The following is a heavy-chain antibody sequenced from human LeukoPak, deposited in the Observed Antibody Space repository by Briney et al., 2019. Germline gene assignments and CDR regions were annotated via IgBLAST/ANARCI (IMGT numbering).Heavy chain of an antibody. CDR2: ISSSSSYI. Sequence: PGGSLRLSCAASGFTLSSYSMNWVRQAPGKGLEWVSSISSSSSYICYADSVKGRFTISRDNVKNSLFLQMNSLRAEDTAVYYCAREPGSGWFDPWGQGTLVTVSS. CDR3: AREPGSGWFDP. J-gene: IGHJ5*02. CDR1: GFTLSSYS. V-gene: IGHV3-21*01. D-gene: IGHD2-15*01.